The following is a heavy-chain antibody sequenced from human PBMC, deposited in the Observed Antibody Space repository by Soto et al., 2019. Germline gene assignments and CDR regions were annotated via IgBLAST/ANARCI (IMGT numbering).Heavy chain of an antibody. D-gene: IGHD2-15*01. V-gene: IGHV1-18*01. CDR2: ISAYNGNT. CDR3: AGDPGYCSGGSCYEDHWFDP. J-gene: IGHJ5*02. CDR1: GYTFTSYG. Sequence: QVQLVQSGAEVKKPGASVKVSCKASGYTFTSYGISWVRQAPGQGLEWMGWISAYNGNTNYAQKLQGRVTMTTDTSTSTAYMELRSLRSDDTAVYYCAGDPGYCSGGSCYEDHWFDPWGQGTLVTVSS.